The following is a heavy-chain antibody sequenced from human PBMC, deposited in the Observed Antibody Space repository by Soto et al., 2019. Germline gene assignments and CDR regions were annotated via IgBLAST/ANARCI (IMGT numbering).Heavy chain of an antibody. V-gene: IGHV5-10-1*01. D-gene: IGHD4-4*01. Sequence: RESLKISCKGSGYSFTSYWISWVRQMPGKGLEWMGRIDPSDSYTNYSPSFQGHVTISADKSISTAYLQWSSLKASDTAMYYCARHDGSNYYYGMDVWGQGTTVTVSS. CDR1: GYSFTSYW. CDR3: ARHDGSNYYYGMDV. CDR2: IDPSDSYT. J-gene: IGHJ6*02.